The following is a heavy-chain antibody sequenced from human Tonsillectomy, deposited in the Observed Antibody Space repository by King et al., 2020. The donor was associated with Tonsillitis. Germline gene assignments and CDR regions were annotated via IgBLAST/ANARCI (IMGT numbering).Heavy chain of an antibody. CDR1: GFTFSSYW. J-gene: IGHJ4*02. Sequence: VQLVESGGGLVQPGGSLRLSCAASGFTFSSYWMHWVRQAPGKGLVWVSRINIDGRSTNYADSVKGRFTISRDNDKNTLYLQMNSLRVEDTAVYYCVTADKANSGPDSPPGLYWGQGTLVTVSS. CDR2: INIDGRST. CDR3: VTADKANSGPDSPPGLY. V-gene: IGHV3-74*01. D-gene: IGHD1-26*01.